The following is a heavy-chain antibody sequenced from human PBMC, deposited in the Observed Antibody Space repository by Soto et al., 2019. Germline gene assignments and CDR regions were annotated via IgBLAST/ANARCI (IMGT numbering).Heavy chain of an antibody. CDR1: GYTFTSYG. Sequence: QVQLVQSGAELKKPGASVKVSCKASGYTFTSYGISWVRQAPGQGLEWMGWISAYNGNTNYAQKLQGRVTMTTDTSTRTAYMELRSLRSDDTAVYYCARDGYYYDSSGPIGDYWGQGTLVTVSS. J-gene: IGHJ4*02. V-gene: IGHV1-18*01. CDR3: ARDGYYYDSSGPIGDY. CDR2: ISAYNGNT. D-gene: IGHD3-22*01.